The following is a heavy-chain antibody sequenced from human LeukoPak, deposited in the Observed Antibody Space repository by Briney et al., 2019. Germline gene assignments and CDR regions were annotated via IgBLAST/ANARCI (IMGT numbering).Heavy chain of an antibody. Sequence: PGGSLRLSCAASGFSFSDAWMSWVRQIPGKGLEWVSGIIGGAGSTYYADSVKGRFTISGDNSKNTLFLQMNSLRAEDTAVYYCAHGAMYQLDYWGQGTLVTVSS. D-gene: IGHD2-2*01. J-gene: IGHJ4*02. CDR1: GFSFSDAW. CDR3: AHGAMYQLDY. V-gene: IGHV3-23*01. CDR2: IIGGAGST.